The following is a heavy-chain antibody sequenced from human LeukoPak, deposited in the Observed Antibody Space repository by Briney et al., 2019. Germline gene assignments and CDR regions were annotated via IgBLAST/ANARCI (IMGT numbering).Heavy chain of an antibody. CDR3: ARGPRIQLRLNNWFDP. CDR1: GGSFSGYY. V-gene: IGHV4-34*01. Sequence: PSETLSLTCAVYGGSFSGYYWSWIRQPPGKGLEWIGEINHSGSTNYNPSLKSRVTISVDTSKNQFSLKLSSVTAADTAVYYCARGPRIQLRLNNWFDPWGQGTLVTVSS. CDR2: INHSGST. J-gene: IGHJ5*02. D-gene: IGHD5-18*01.